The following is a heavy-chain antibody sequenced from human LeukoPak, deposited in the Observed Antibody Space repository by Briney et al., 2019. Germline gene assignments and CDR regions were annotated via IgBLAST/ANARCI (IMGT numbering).Heavy chain of an antibody. J-gene: IGHJ4*02. D-gene: IGHD2-2*01. CDR1: GFAFSSYA. Sequence: GGSLRLSCAASGFAFSSYAMHWVRQAPGKGLEWVAVISYDGSNKYYADSVKGRFTISRDNAKNSLYLQMNSLRAEDTALYYCAKDDQDIVVVPAAMAITYWGQGTLVTVSS. CDR2: ISYDGSNK. V-gene: IGHV3-30-3*01. CDR3: AKDDQDIVVVPAAMAITY.